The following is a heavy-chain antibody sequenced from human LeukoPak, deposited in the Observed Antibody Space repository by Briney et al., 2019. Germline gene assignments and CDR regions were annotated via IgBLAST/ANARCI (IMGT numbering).Heavy chain of an antibody. CDR2: VQHIGGET. Sequence: PGGSLRLSCPASGFSFGSYAMSWVRQAPGKGLEWVANVQHIGGETYYVDSVKGRFTISRDNAKNSVYLQMNSLGADDTAVYYCATYSILNAREFRYWGQGTLVTVTS. D-gene: IGHD4-11*01. J-gene: IGHJ1*01. V-gene: IGHV3-7*01. CDR1: GFSFGSYA. CDR3: ATYSILNAREFRY.